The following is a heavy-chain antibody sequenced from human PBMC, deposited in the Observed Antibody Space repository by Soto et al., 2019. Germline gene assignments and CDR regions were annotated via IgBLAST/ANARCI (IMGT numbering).Heavy chain of an antibody. CDR2: IDPSDSYT. CDR1: GYSFTSYW. Sequence: PGESLKISCKGSGYSFTSYWISWVRQMPGKGLEWMGRIDPSDSYTNYSPSFQGHVTISADKSISTAYLQWSSLKASDTAMYYCARPGRNYYDSSGPTDWGQGALVTVSS. CDR3: ARPGRNYYDSSGPTD. V-gene: IGHV5-10-1*01. D-gene: IGHD3-22*01. J-gene: IGHJ4*02.